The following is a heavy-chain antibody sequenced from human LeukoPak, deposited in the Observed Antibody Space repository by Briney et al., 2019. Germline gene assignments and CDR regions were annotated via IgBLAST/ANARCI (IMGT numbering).Heavy chain of an antibody. Sequence: GSLRLSCAASGFTFSTYSMNWVRQAPGKGLEWVSYISSSSSTIYYADSVKGRFTISRDNAKNSLYLQMNSLRDEDTAVYYCARGGSGYGDYYYFYGMDVWGQGTTVTVSS. CDR3: ARGGSGYGDYYYFYGMDV. D-gene: IGHD3-22*01. CDR2: ISSSSSTI. CDR1: GFTFSTYS. J-gene: IGHJ6*02. V-gene: IGHV3-48*02.